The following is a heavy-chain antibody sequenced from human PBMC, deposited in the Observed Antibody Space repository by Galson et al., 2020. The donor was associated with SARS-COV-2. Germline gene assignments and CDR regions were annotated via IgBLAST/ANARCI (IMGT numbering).Heavy chain of an antibody. CDR1: GGSISSGGYY. CDR2: IYYSGST. CDR3: ARVWAAAGTPIGHAFDI. Sequence: SQTLSLTCTVSGGSISSGGYYWSWIRQHPGKGLEWIGYIYYSGSTYYNPSLKSRVTISVDTSKNQFSLKLSSVTAADTAVYYCARVWAAAGTPIGHAFDIWGQGTMVTVSS. V-gene: IGHV4-31*03. D-gene: IGHD6-13*01. J-gene: IGHJ3*02.